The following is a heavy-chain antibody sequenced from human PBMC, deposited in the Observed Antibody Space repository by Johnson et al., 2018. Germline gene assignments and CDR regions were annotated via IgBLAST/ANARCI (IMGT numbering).Heavy chain of an antibody. CDR3: ARDRVTWAFYI. D-gene: IGHD2-21*02. Sequence: QVQLQESGPGLVKXSETLSLXCTVSGGSISSYYWSWIRQPPGKGLEWIGYIYYSGSTNYNPALKSRVTISVDTAKNQSPLKLSSVTAADTAVYHCARDRVTWAFYIWGQGTMVTVSS. V-gene: IGHV4-59*01. J-gene: IGHJ3*02. CDR1: GGSISSYY. CDR2: IYYSGST.